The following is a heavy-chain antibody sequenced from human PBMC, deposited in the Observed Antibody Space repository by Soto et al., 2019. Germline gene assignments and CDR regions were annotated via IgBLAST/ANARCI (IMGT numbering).Heavy chain of an antibody. CDR3: ARDVAAIGSDGYRYYFDY. J-gene: IGHJ4*02. Sequence: EVQLVESGGGLVKPGGSLRLSCAASGFTFSSYSMNWVRQAPGKGLEWVSSISSSSSYIYYADSVKGRFTISRDNAKNSLYLQMNSLRAEDTAVYYCARDVAAIGSDGYRYYFDYWGQGTLVTVSS. V-gene: IGHV3-21*01. CDR2: ISSSSSYI. D-gene: IGHD5-12*01. CDR1: GFTFSSYS.